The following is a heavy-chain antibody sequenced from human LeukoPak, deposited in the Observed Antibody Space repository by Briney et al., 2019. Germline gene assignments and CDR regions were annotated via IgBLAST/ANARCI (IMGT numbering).Heavy chain of an antibody. Sequence: GRSLRLSCAASGFTFSNYGMHWVRQAPGKGLEWVAIIWYDGSNKYYADSVKGRFTISRDNSKNTLYLQINSLRAEDTAVYYCTRGLTIRYFDWSPDYWGQGTLVTVSS. D-gene: IGHD3-9*01. CDR2: IWYDGSNK. CDR3: TRGLTIRYFDWSPDY. V-gene: IGHV3-33*01. J-gene: IGHJ4*02. CDR1: GFTFSNYG.